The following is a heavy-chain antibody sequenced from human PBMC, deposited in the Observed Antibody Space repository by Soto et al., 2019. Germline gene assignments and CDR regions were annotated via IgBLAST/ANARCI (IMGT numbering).Heavy chain of an antibody. V-gene: IGHV4-39*01. CDR3: ASTIFGVVIIEDGMDV. CDR1: GGSISSSSYY. D-gene: IGHD3-3*01. Sequence: QLQLQESGPGLVKPSETLSLTCTVSGGSISSSSYYWGWIRQPPGKGLEWIGSIYYSGSTYYNPSLKSRVTISVDTSKNQFSLKLSSVTAADTAVYYCASTIFGVVIIEDGMDVWGQGTTVTVSS. J-gene: IGHJ6*02. CDR2: IYYSGST.